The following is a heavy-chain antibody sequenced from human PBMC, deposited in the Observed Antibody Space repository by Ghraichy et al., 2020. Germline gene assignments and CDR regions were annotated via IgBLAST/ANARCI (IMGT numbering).Heavy chain of an antibody. CDR3: ARDLWVTAPGI. J-gene: IGHJ3*02. Sequence: GGSLRLSCAASGFTFGRYWMTWVRQAPGKWLECVANIKHDGSEKYYVDSVKGRFTISRDNAKNSLYLQMNSLRAEDTAVYYCARDLWVTAPGIWGQGTMVTVSS. D-gene: IGHD2-21*02. CDR2: IKHDGSEK. CDR1: GFTFGRYW. V-gene: IGHV3-7*01.